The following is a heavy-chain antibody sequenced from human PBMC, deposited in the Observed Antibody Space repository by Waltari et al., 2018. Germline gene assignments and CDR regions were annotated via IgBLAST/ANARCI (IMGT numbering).Heavy chain of an antibody. CDR2: INPNSGDT. V-gene: IGHV1-2*06. CDR1: GYTLPGYY. CDR3: ARDLGSDYGNRDY. D-gene: IGHD4-17*01. J-gene: IGHJ4*02. Sequence: QVHLVQSGAEVKKPGASVKVSCKASGYTLPGYYIQWVRRATGQGLEWMGRINPNSGDTNYAQKFQGRVTLTRDTSINTAYMELSSLKSDDTAVYYCARDLGSDYGNRDYWGQGTLVTVPS.